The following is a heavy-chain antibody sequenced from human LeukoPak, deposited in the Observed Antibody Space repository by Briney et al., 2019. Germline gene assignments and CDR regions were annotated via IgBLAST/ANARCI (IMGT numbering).Heavy chain of an antibody. D-gene: IGHD3-3*01. CDR2: ISYDGSNK. CDR3: AKDFGGD. J-gene: IGHJ4*02. CDR1: GFTFSSYG. Sequence: PGGSLRLSCAASGFTFSSYGMHWVRQAPGKGLEWVAVISYDGSNKYYADSVKGRFTISRDNSKNTLYLQMNSLRAEDTAVYCCAKDFGGDWGQGTLVTVSS. V-gene: IGHV3-30*18.